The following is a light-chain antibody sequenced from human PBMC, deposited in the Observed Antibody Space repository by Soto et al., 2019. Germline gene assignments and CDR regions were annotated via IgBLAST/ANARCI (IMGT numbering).Light chain of an antibody. CDR3: QQYGSSRT. CDR1: QSLSSN. Sequence: EIVMTQSPGTLSLSPGERATLSFRASQSLSSNLAWYQQKPGQAPRLLIYGASNRATGIPDRFSGSGSGTDFTLTISRLEPEDSAVYYCQQYGSSRTFGQGTKVDIK. J-gene: IGKJ1*01. CDR2: GAS. V-gene: IGKV3-20*01.